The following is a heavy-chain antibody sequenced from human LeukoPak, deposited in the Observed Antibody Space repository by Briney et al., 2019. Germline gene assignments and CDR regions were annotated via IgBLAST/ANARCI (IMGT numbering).Heavy chain of an antibody. CDR2: ISWNSGSI. CDR1: GFTFDDYA. CDR3: AKDTVAFYSDSPFDY. Sequence: PGRSLRLSCAASGFTFDDYAMHWVRQAPGKGLKWVSGISWNSGSIGYADSVKGRFTISRDNAKNSLYLQMNSLRAEDTALYYCAKDTVAFYSDSPFDYWGQGTLVTVSS. J-gene: IGHJ4*02. V-gene: IGHV3-9*01. D-gene: IGHD4-11*01.